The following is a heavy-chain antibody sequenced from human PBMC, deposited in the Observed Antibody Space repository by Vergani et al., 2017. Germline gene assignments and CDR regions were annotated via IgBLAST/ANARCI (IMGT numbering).Heavy chain of an antibody. CDR3: ARDRAGRSSSVWFGP. CDR2: INPNSGGT. CDR1: GYTFTGYY. D-gene: IGHD6-6*01. V-gene: IGHV1-2*02. J-gene: IGHJ5*02. Sequence: QVQLVQSGAEVKKPGASVKVSCKASGYTFTGYYMHWVRQAPGQGLEWMGWINPNSGGTNYAQKFQGRVSMTRDTSISTAYMELSRLRSDATAVYYCARDRAGRSSSVWFGPWGQGTLVTVSS.